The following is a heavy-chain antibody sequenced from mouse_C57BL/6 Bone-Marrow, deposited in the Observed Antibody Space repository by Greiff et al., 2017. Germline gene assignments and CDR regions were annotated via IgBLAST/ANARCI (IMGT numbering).Heavy chain of an antibody. CDR3: ARYKGSFDY. CDR2: ISYSGST. Sequence: EVQLQQSGPGLAKPSQTLSLTCSVTGYSITRDYWNWIRKFPGNKLEYMGYISYSGSTYYNPSLKSRISITRDTSKNQYYLQLNSVTTEDTATDYCARYKGSFDYWGQGTTLTVSS. D-gene: IGHD1-3*01. CDR1: GYSITRDY. J-gene: IGHJ2*01. V-gene: IGHV3-8*01.